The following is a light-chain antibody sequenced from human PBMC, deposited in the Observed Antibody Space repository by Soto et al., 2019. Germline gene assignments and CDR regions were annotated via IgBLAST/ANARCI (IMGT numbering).Light chain of an antibody. Sequence: QSALTQPASVSASPGQSITISCTGTSSDVGGYNFVSWYQQHPGKAPKLIIYEGNKRPSGVSNPFSGSKSGNTASLTISGLQPEDEADYYCSSYASRNTYFFGSGTKVTVL. J-gene: IGLJ1*01. CDR1: SSDVGGYNF. V-gene: IGLV2-14*02. CDR2: EGN. CDR3: SSYASRNTYF.